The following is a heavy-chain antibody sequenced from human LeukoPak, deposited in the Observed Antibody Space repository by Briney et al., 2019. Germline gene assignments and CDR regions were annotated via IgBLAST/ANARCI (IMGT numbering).Heavy chain of an antibody. CDR1: GFTFYDYG. Sequence: GGSLRLSCAASGFTFYDYGMSWVRQAPGKGLEWVSGIIWNGGSTGYADSVKGRFTISRDNAKNSLYLQMNILRADDTALYYCARGTLKAAATDFDYWGQGTLVTVSS. J-gene: IGHJ4*02. D-gene: IGHD6-13*01. CDR2: IIWNGGST. V-gene: IGHV3-20*04. CDR3: ARGTLKAAATDFDY.